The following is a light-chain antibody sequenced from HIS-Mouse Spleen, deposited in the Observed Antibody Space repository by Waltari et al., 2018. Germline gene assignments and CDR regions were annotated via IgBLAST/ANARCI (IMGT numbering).Light chain of an antibody. J-gene: IGLJ2*01. CDR3: AAWDDSLSGVV. CDR2: RNN. Sequence: QSVLTQPPSASGTPGQRVTISCSGSSSNIGSNYVYWYQQPPGTAPNLLIYRNNERPAGVPDRFSGSKSGTSASLASSWLRSEDEADYYCAAWDDSLSGVVFGGGTKLTVL. V-gene: IGLV1-47*01. CDR1: SSNIGSNY.